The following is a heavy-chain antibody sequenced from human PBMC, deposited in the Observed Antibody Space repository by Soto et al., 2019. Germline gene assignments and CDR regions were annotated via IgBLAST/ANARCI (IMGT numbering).Heavy chain of an antibody. V-gene: IGHV4-59*01. Sequence: KPSETLSLTCTVSGGSIRSYYWTWIRQPPGKGLEWLGYIFYSGSTFYNPSLKSRVTISIHTSKSQFSLQLTSVTAEDTAVYYCARGAADTAMVDSWGQGTLVTVSS. CDR1: GGSIRSYY. CDR2: IFYSGST. CDR3: ARGAADTAMVDS. J-gene: IGHJ4*02. D-gene: IGHD5-18*01.